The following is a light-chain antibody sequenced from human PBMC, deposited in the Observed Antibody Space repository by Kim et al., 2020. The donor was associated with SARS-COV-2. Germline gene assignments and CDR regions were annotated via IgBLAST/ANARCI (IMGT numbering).Light chain of an antibody. CDR3: QQYYSDRS. V-gene: IGKV1-5*03. CDR1: QSVGTS. J-gene: IGKJ1*01. CDR2: LVS. Sequence: DIQMTQSPSTLSASVGDRVTITCRASQSVGTSLAWIQQKPGKAPKVLIDLVSTLESGVPSRFSGSGSGTEFTLTISTLQPDDFAIYYCQQYYSDRSFGQGTKVDIK.